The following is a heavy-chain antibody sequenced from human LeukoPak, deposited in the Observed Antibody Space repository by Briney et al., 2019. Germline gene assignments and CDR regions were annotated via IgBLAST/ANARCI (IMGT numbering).Heavy chain of an antibody. V-gene: IGHV3-23*01. CDR1: GYSISSGYY. J-gene: IGHJ4*02. Sequence: ETLSLTCTVSGYSISSGYYWAWIRQPPGKGLEWVSAISGSGGSTYYADSVKGRFTISRDNSKNTLYLQMNSLRAEDTAVYYCAKAYSSGWFLGYWGQGTLVTVSS. D-gene: IGHD6-19*01. CDR3: AKAYSSGWFLGY. CDR2: ISGSGGST.